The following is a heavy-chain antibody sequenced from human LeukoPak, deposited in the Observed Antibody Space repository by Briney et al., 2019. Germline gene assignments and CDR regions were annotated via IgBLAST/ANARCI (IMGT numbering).Heavy chain of an antibody. CDR3: ARIPPGYCSSTSCSVP. V-gene: IGHV1-2*02. J-gene: IGHJ5*02. CDR2: INPNSGGT. CDR1: GYTFTGYY. D-gene: IGHD2-2*03. Sequence: ASVKVSCKASGYTFTGYYMHWVRQAPGQGLEWMGWINPNSGGTNYAQKFQGRVTMTRDTSISTAYMELSRLRSDDTAVYYCARIPPGYCSSTSCSVPWGQGTLVTVSS.